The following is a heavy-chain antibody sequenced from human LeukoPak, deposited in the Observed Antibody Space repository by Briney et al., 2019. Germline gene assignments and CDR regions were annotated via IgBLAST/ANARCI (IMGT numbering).Heavy chain of an antibody. CDR1: GFTVSSNY. CDR2: IYSGGST. Sequence: PGGSLRLSCADSGFTVSSNYMSWVRQAPGKRLEWVSVIYSGGSTYYADSVKGRFTISRDNSKNTLYLQMNSLRAEDTAVYYCASPGPSIFGVVITHWGQGTLVTVSS. D-gene: IGHD3-3*01. J-gene: IGHJ4*02. CDR3: ASPGPSIFGVVITH. V-gene: IGHV3-66*02.